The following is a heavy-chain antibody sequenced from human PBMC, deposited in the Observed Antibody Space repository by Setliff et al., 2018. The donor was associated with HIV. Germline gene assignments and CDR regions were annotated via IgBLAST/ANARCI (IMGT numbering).Heavy chain of an antibody. CDR1: GFTFRTYA. J-gene: IGHJ6*03. Sequence: AGGSLRLSCAASGFTFRTYAMHWVRQAPGKGLEWVAVISYDGSNKYYADSVKGRFTISRDNSKNTLYLQMNSLRAEDTAVYYCARSPTRRVGQNSWGLPSYYYYYMDVWGKGTTVTVSS. D-gene: IGHD3-10*01. CDR3: ARSPTRRVGQNSWGLPSYYYYYMDV. V-gene: IGHV3-30*04. CDR2: ISYDGSNK.